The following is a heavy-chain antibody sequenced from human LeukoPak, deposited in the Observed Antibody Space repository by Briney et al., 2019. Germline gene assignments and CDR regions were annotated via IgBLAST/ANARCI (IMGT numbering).Heavy chain of an antibody. Sequence: ASETLSLTWTVSGGSINSSYYYWGCIRQPPGKGLEWIGSIYYTGTTYYNPSLKRRVTISADTSKNQFFARRTSLTSACTAAYFCARRGGIIRGVASYYYMDVWGKGTTVTISS. V-gene: IGHV4-39*01. D-gene: IGHD3-10*01. CDR2: IYYTGTT. CDR1: GGSINSSYYY. CDR3: ARRGGIIRGVASYYYMDV. J-gene: IGHJ6*03.